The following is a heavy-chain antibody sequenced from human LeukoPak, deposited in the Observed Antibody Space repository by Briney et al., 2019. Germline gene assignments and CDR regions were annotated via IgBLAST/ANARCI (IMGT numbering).Heavy chain of an antibody. Sequence: GGSLRLSCAASGFTFSSYLMSWVRQAPGKGLEWVANIKQDGSEKYYVDSVKGRFTISRDNAKNSLYLQMNSLRAEDTAVYYCARGGTVRPVTDYWGQGTLVTVSS. CDR2: IKQDGSEK. D-gene: IGHD4-17*01. CDR1: GFTFSSYL. V-gene: IGHV3-7*04. CDR3: ARGGTVRPVTDY. J-gene: IGHJ4*02.